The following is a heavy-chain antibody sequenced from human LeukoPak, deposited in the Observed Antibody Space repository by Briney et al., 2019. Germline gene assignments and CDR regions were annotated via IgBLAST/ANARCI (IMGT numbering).Heavy chain of an antibody. V-gene: IGHV1-46*01. D-gene: IGHD3-10*01. CDR3: ARDSGMVRGTVDY. J-gene: IGHJ4*02. Sequence: ASVKVSCKSSGYTFTSYYMYLVRQAPGQGLEWMGIINPSGGSTSYAQKFQGRVTMTRDTSTSTVYMELGSLTSEDTAAYYCARDSGMVRGTVDYWGQGTLVTVSS. CDR2: INPSGGST. CDR1: GYTFTSYY.